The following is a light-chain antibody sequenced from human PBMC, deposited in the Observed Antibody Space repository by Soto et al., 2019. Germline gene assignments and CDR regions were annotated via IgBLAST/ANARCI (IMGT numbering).Light chain of an antibody. CDR2: SNN. J-gene: IGLJ2*01. CDR3: AAWDDSLSGVV. V-gene: IGLV1-47*02. Sequence: QSVLTQPPSASGTPGQRVTISCSGSSTNIGSDYVSWYQQLQGTAPKHLIYSNNQRPSWVPYRFSCSKSGTSASPAISGRRSEDEDDYYCAAWDDSLSGVVFGGGTKLTVL. CDR1: STNIGSDY.